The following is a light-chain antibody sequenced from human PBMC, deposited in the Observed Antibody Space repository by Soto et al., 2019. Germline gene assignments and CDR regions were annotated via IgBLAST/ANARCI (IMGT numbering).Light chain of an antibody. CDR2: LAS. J-gene: IGKJ4*01. CDR3: MQLLHPPLT. V-gene: IGKV2-28*01. Sequence: DVVMTQSPLSLPVTPGEAASISCRSSQSLLHSNGYNYLAWFLQKAGQSPQLLIYLASSRASGVPDRFSGSGSGTDFTLEISSVEAEDVGIYYCMQLLHPPLTFGGGTKVDI. CDR1: QSLLHSNGYNY.